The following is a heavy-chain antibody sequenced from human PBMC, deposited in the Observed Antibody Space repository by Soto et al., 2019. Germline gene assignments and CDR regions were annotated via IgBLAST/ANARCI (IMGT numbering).Heavy chain of an antibody. D-gene: IGHD6-13*01. V-gene: IGHV5-51*01. CDR3: ARHDGIAAAGIERSWFDP. J-gene: IGHJ5*02. CDR1: GYSFTSYW. Sequence: PGESLKISCKGSGYSFTSYWIGWVRQMPGKGLEWMGIIYPGDSDTRYSPSFQGQVTISADKSISTAYLQWSSLKASDTAMYYCARHDGIAAAGIERSWFDPWGQGTLVTVSS. CDR2: IYPGDSDT.